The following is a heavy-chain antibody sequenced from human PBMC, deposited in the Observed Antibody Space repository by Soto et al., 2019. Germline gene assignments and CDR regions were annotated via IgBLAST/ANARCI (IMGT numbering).Heavy chain of an antibody. D-gene: IGHD1-7*01. Sequence: PGGSLRLSCAASGFTLSNYGMHWVRQAPGKGLEWVAVLWYDGGNKYYEDSVKGRFTISRDNSKNTLYLQMNSLRAEDTAVFYCARGNWNYGYFDYWGQGTLVTVSS. CDR1: GFTLSNYG. CDR2: LWYDGGNK. CDR3: ARGNWNYGYFDY. J-gene: IGHJ4*02. V-gene: IGHV3-33*01.